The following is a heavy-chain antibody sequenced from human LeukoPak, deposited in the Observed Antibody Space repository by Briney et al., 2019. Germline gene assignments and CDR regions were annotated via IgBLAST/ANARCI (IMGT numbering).Heavy chain of an antibody. D-gene: IGHD3-22*01. CDR1: GGTFSSYA. CDR2: IIPIFGTA. CDR3: ARDNRYYDSSGYYY. Sequence: GASVKVSCKASGGTFSSYAISWVRQAPGQGLEWMGGIIPIFGTANYAQKFQGRVTITADESTSTAYMELSSLRSEDTAVYYCARDNRYYDSSGYYYWGQGTLVTVSS. J-gene: IGHJ4*02. V-gene: IGHV1-69*13.